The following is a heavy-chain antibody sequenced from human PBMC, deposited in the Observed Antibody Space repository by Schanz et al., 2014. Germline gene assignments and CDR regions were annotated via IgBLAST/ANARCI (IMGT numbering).Heavy chain of an antibody. V-gene: IGHV1-46*01. D-gene: IGHD5-12*01. CDR2: INPSGGGT. CDR1: GYTLSAYS. J-gene: IGHJ5*02. CDR3: ARGPLGTSP. Sequence: QVQLVQSGTQVKKPGASVKVSCKASGYTLSAYSLHWVRQAPGQGLEWMGIINPSGGGTSYALRFQDRVTVTRDTSRSTVYMELSSLRSEDTAVYYCARGPLGTSPWGQGTLVTVSS.